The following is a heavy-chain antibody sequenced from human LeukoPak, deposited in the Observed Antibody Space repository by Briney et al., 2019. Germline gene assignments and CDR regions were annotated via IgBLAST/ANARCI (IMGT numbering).Heavy chain of an antibody. V-gene: IGHV3-33*01. CDR2: IWYDGSNK. CDR3: ARGIAAAGNSIDY. Sequence: PGGSLRLSCAASGFTFSSYGMHWVRQAPGKGLEWVAVIWYDGSNKYYADSVKGRFTISRDNSKNTLYLQMNSLRAEDTAVYYCARGIAAAGNSIDYWGQGTPVTVSS. CDR1: GFTFSSYG. D-gene: IGHD6-13*01. J-gene: IGHJ4*02.